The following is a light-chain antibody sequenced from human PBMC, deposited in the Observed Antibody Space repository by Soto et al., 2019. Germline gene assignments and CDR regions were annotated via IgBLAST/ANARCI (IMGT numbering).Light chain of an antibody. CDR1: QSISNY. Sequence: DIQMTQSPSSLSASVGDRVTITCRASQSISNYLNWYQQKPGKAPKLLIYGASSLQSGVPSRFTGGGSGIDFTLTISSLQPEDFAAYYCQQSYRAPLTFGPGTKVDIK. V-gene: IGKV1-39*01. CDR3: QQSYRAPLT. J-gene: IGKJ3*01. CDR2: GAS.